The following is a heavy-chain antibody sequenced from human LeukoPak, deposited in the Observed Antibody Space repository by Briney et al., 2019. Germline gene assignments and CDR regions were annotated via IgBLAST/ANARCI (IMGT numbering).Heavy chain of an antibody. D-gene: IGHD3-10*01. CDR3: AKEWIRGVVNY. CDR1: GFTFNSYG. Sequence: GGSLRLSCAASGFTFNSYGMHRVRQAPGEGLEWVAVISNDGYNKYYTDSVKGRFTISRDNSKNTLYLQMNSLRAEDTAVYYCAKEWIRGVVNYWGQGTLVIVSS. V-gene: IGHV3-30*18. CDR2: ISNDGYNK. J-gene: IGHJ4*02.